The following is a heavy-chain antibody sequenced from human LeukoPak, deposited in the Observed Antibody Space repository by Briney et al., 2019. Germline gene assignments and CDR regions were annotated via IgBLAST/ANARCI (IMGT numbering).Heavy chain of an antibody. CDR3: AREWETRAKLRWYPSWFDP. CDR2: INPSGGST. V-gene: IGHV1-46*01. J-gene: IGHJ5*02. D-gene: IGHD4-23*01. Sequence: EASVKVSCKASGYTFTSYYMHWVRQAPGQGLEWMGIINPSGGSTSYAQKFQGRVTMTRDTSTSTVYMELSSLRSEDTAVYYCAREWETRAKLRWYPSWFDPWGQGTLVTVSS. CDR1: GYTFTSYY.